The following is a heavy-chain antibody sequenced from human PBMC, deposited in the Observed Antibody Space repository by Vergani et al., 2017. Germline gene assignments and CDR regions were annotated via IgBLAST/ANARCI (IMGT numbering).Heavy chain of an antibody. CDR2: ISYDGSNK. Sequence: QVQLVESGGGVVQPGRSLRLSCAASGFTFSSYAMHWVRQAPGKGLEWVAVISYDGSNKYYADSVKGRFTISRDNSKTTLYLQMNSLRAEDTAVYYCARVPLLGRGAVVTPGAFDIWGQGTMVTVSS. D-gene: IGHD4-23*01. CDR1: GFTFSSYA. CDR3: ARVPLLGRGAVVTPGAFDI. V-gene: IGHV3-30*04. J-gene: IGHJ3*02.